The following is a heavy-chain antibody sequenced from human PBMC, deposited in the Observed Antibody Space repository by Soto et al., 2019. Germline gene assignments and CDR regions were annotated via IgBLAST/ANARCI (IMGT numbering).Heavy chain of an antibody. J-gene: IGHJ3*01. V-gene: IGHV3-30*18. CDR3: AKDLGPSRVRVAAHCDAFDL. Sequence: QVQLVESGGGVVQPGRSLRLSCAASGFTFSSYGMHWVRQAPGKGLEWVAVISYAGSNKYYADSVKGRFTISRDNSKNTLYLQMNSLRAEETAVYYCAKDLGPSRVRVAAHCDAFDLWGQGTMVTVSS. CDR2: ISYAGSNK. CDR1: GFTFSSYG. D-gene: IGHD2-15*01.